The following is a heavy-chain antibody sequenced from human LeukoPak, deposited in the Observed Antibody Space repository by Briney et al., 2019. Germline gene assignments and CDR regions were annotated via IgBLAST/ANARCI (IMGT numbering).Heavy chain of an antibody. CDR3: ARHTGYCSSTSCYSDYYYYMDV. Sequence: SETLSLTCTVSGGSISSYYWSWIRQPPGKGLEWIGYIYTIGSTNYNPSLKSRVTISVDTSKNQFSLKLSSVTAADTAVYYCARHTGYCSSTSCYSDYYYYMDVWGKGTTVTVSS. J-gene: IGHJ6*03. D-gene: IGHD2-2*01. V-gene: IGHV4-4*09. CDR2: IYTIGST. CDR1: GGSISSYY.